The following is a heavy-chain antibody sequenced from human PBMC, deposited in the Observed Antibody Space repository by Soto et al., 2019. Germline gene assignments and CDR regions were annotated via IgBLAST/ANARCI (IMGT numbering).Heavy chain of an antibody. V-gene: IGHV3-48*02. Sequence: EVQLVESGGGLVQPGGSLRLSFAASWFTFSRYCMNWVRQAPGKGLDWVSFIDSSRSVIYYADSVKGRFTISRDNAKNSLYLQMNSLRDEDTAVYYCARESVSCSGGRCHGLGFDPWGQGTLVTVSS. CDR3: ARESVSCSGGRCHGLGFDP. CDR2: IDSSRSVI. D-gene: IGHD2-15*01. CDR1: WFTFSRYC. J-gene: IGHJ5*02.